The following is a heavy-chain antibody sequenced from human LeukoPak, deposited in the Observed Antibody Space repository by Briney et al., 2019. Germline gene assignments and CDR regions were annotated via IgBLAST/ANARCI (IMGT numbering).Heavy chain of an antibody. CDR3: ALGYCSSRTHFDY. CDR1: GFTFSSYA. CDR2: ISGSGGST. J-gene: IGHJ4*02. D-gene: IGHD2-2*01. V-gene: IGHV3-23*01. Sequence: PGGSLRLSCAASGFTFSSYAMSWVRQAPGKGLEWVSAISGSGGSTYYADSVKGRFTISRDNSKNTLYLQMNSLRAEDTAVYYCALGYCSSRTHFDYWGQGTLVTVSS.